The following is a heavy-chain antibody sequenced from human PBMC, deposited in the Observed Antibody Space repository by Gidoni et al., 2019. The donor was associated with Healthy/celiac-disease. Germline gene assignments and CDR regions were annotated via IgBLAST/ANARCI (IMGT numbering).Heavy chain of an antibody. V-gene: IGHV4-38-2*02. D-gene: IGHD4-4*01. CDR3: TKDAWDLSKSVY. CDR1: ADSIDTDFY. J-gene: IGHJ4*02. CDR2: IYHDGDT. Sequence: QVQLQESGQGRVKPSETLSLPGAVSADSIDTDFYWGWSRQSPGKGLGWIGSIYHDGDTYYNSSRKSRITISIERSKKQCSLNLRSVTAADTAIYSCTKDAWDLSKSVYWGRGTLVTVSS.